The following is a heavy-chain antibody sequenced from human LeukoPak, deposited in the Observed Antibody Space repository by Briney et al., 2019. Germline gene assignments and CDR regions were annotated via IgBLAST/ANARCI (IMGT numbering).Heavy chain of an antibody. CDR1: GYTFTSYG. CDR3: AGSGDIVATKSFDY. J-gene: IGHJ4*02. V-gene: IGHV1-18*01. CDR2: ISAYNGNT. Sequence: GALVKVSCKASGYTFTSYGISWVRQAPGQGLEWMGWISAYNGNTNYAQKFQGRVTMTTDTSTSTAYMELRSLRSDDTAVYYCAGSGDIVATKSFDYWGQGTLVTVSS. D-gene: IGHD5-12*01.